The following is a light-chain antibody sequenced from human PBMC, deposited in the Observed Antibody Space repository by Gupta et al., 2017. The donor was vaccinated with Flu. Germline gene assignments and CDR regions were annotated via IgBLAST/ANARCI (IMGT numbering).Light chain of an antibody. CDR2: AAS. CDR3: QHEDSFPRT. J-gene: IGKJ1*01. V-gene: IGKV1D-8*01. Sequence: VIWMTHSLSLLSASTGGRVTISGRMSQRISSYLAWYQQKPGKAPKLLIYAASTLQSGVPSRFSGSGSGTDFTLTIRCLQSEDFAIYYCQHEDSFPRTFGQGTKVEIK. CDR1: QRISSY.